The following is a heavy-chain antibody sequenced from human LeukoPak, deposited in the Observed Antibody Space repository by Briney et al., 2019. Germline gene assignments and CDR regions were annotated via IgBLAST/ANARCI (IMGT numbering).Heavy chain of an antibody. CDR1: GGSFSAYY. V-gene: IGHV4-34*01. CDR3: APRGDIEHSYVYGKWFDP. J-gene: IGHJ5*02. D-gene: IGHD5-18*01. CDR2: INHSGSS. Sequence: SETLSLTCAVYGGSFSAYYWTWMRQRPGKGLEWIGEINHSGSSNYNSSLRSRVTISVDTSYKQFSLRLSSVTAADTAVYYCAPRGDIEHSYVYGKWFDPWGQGTRVTVSS.